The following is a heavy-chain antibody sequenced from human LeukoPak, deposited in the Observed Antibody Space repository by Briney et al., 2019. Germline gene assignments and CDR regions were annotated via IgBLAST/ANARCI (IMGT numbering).Heavy chain of an antibody. J-gene: IGHJ4*02. CDR1: GFTFSSYG. V-gene: IGHV3-23*01. CDR2: ISGSGGST. CDR3: AKGPIPGFDY. Sequence: GGSLRLSCAASGFTFSSYGMSWVRQAPGKGLEWVSAISGSGGSTHYADSVKGRFTISRDNSKSTLYLQMNSLRAEDTAVYYCAKGPIPGFDYWGQGALVTVSS.